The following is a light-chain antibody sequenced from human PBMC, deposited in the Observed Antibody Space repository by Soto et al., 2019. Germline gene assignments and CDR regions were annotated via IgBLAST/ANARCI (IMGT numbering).Light chain of an antibody. CDR3: AAWDDSLSGWV. Sequence: QSVLTQPPSASGTPGQRVTISCSGSSSNIGSNFAYWYQQLPGTAPKLLIYSNNQRPSGVPDRFSGSKSVTSASLAISGLRSEDEADYYCAAWDDSLSGWVFGGGTKLTVL. CDR2: SNN. CDR1: SSNIGSNF. V-gene: IGLV1-47*02. J-gene: IGLJ3*02.